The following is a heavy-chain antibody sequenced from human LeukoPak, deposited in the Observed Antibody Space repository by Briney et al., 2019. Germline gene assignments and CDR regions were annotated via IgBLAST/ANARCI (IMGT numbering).Heavy chain of an antibody. D-gene: IGHD3-22*01. V-gene: IGHV1-2*02. CDR3: AIISGYPGTFDP. J-gene: IGHJ5*02. CDR2: VNPNTGGT. CDR1: GYTFSDYA. Sequence: ASVKVSCKASGYTFSDYAIHWVRQAPGQGLEWMGWVNPNTGGTSYAQKFQGRVTMTRDTSISTAYMELSSLRSEDTAVYYCAIISGYPGTFDPWGQGTLVTVSS.